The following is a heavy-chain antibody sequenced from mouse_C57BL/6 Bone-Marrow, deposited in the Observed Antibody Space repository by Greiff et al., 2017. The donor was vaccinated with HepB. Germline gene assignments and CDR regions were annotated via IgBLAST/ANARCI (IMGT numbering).Heavy chain of an antibody. CDR1: GFTFSDYY. CDR3: AGRDGYYPAWFAY. Sequence: EVKLVESGGGLVQPGGSLKLSCAASGFTFSDYYMYWVRQTPEKRLEWVAYISNGGGSTYYTDTVKGRCTISRDNAKNTLYLQMSRLKSEDTAMYDCAGRDGYYPAWFAYWGQGTLVTVSA. V-gene: IGHV5-12*01. D-gene: IGHD2-3*01. J-gene: IGHJ3*01. CDR2: ISNGGGST.